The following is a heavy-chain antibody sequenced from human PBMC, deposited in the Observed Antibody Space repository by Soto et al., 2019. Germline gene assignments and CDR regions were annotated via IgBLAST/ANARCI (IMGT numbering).Heavy chain of an antibody. CDR3: GMRTAARPPTWYFDL. CDR2: VDYGGFT. V-gene: IGHV4-39*01. Sequence: QVQLQESGPGLLKPSETLSLTCTVSGGSISRSSFYWGWVRQPPGKGLEWIGSVDYGGFTHYNPSLWSRVSMSVDTSKTQLSLELRSVTAADTAVYYCGMRTAARPPTWYFDLWGRGTLVTVSS. D-gene: IGHD6-6*01. J-gene: IGHJ2*01. CDR1: GGSISRSSFY.